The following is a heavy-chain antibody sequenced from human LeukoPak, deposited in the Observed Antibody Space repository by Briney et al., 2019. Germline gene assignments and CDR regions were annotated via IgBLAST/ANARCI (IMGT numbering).Heavy chain of an antibody. J-gene: IGHJ4*02. CDR3: ASSSSSWYRWFDY. V-gene: IGHV3-30*03. Sequence: GGSLRLSCAASGFTFTRYWMSWVRQAPGKGLEWVAVISYDGSNKYYADSVKGRFTISRDNSKNTLYLQMNSLRAEDTAVYYCASSSSSWYRWFDYWGQGTLVTVSS. D-gene: IGHD6-13*01. CDR2: ISYDGSNK. CDR1: GFTFTRYW.